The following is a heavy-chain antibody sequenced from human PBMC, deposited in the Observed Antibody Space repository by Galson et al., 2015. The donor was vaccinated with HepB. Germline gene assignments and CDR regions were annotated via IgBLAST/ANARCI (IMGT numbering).Heavy chain of an antibody. CDR3: ARIFPCGLLAXVPDMGEGD. CDR2: IDWDXDK. Sequence: PALVKPTQTLTLTCTXSGFSXSTSGXXVSWIRQPPGKALEWLARIDWDXDKYYSTSLKTXLTISKETSKNQVVLTVTNMDPVDTATYYCARIFPCGLLAXVPDMGEGDWGQGXLVXVSS. CDR1: GFSXSTSGXX. V-gene: IGHV2-70*11. J-gene: IGHJ4*02. D-gene: IGHD3-16*01.